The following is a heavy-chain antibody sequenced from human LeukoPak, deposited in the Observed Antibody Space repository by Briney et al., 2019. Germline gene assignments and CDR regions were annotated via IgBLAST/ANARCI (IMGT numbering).Heavy chain of an antibody. D-gene: IGHD3/OR15-3a*01. CDR3: ATEGWTASTIGGYHYYYYIDV. CDR2: IYTSGST. V-gene: IGHV4-4*07. J-gene: IGHJ6*03. Sequence: PSETLSLTCTVSGGSISSYYWSWIRQPAGKGLEWIGRIYTSGSTNYNPSLKSRVTMSVDTSKNQFSLKLSSVTAADTAVYYCATEGWTASTIGGYHYYYYIDVWGKRTTVTVAS. CDR1: GGSISSYY.